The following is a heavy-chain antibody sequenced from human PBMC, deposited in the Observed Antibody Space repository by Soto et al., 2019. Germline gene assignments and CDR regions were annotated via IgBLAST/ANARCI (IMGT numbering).Heavy chain of an antibody. V-gene: IGHV4-31*03. J-gene: IGHJ5*02. CDR1: GAARNRGNYY. CDR2: IYVTGAV. D-gene: IGHD6-13*01. Sequence: SATLSRTCSVSGAARNRGNYYWRWIRQVQGKGLEWIGHIYVTGAVDYNPSLRDRITISQDTSERQFSLKLSSVTAADTAVFYCARGPAAAGTGWFDPWGQGALVTVSS. CDR3: ARGPAAAGTGWFDP.